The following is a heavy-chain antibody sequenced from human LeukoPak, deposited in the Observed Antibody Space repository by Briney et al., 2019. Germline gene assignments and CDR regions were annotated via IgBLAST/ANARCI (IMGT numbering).Heavy chain of an antibody. Sequence: GGSLRLSCAASGFAFSSYGMHWVRQAPGKGLEWVAVIWYDGSNKYYADSVKGRFTISRDNSKNTLYLQMNSLRAEDTAVYYCARGRVVVVNYYFDYWGQGTLVTVS. D-gene: IGHD2-15*01. CDR2: IWYDGSNK. CDR1: GFAFSSYG. V-gene: IGHV3-33*01. CDR3: ARGRVVVVNYYFDY. J-gene: IGHJ4*02.